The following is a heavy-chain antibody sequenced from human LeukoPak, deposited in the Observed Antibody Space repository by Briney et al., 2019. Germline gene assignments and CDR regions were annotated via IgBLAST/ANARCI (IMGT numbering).Heavy chain of an antibody. V-gene: IGHV4-4*02. CDR3: ASSPAGDYYGSGKGAFDI. D-gene: IGHD3-10*01. J-gene: IGHJ3*02. Sequence: PSGTLSLTCAVSGGSISSSNWWSWVRPPPGKGLEWIGEIYHSGSTNYNPSLKSRVTISVDKSKNQFSLKLSSVTAADTAVYYCASSPAGDYYGSGKGAFDIWGQGTMVTVSS. CDR2: IYHSGST. CDR1: GGSISSSNW.